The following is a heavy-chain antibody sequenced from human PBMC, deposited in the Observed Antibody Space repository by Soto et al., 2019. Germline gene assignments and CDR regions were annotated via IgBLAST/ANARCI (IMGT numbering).Heavy chain of an antibody. Sequence: SVKVSCKASGGTFSSYAISWVRQAPGQGLEWMGGIIPIFGTANYAQKFQGRVTITADESTSTAYMELSSLRSEDTAVYCCARVLNYYGSGSSSYHFDYWGQGPLVTVSS. CDR1: GGTFSSYA. J-gene: IGHJ4*02. V-gene: IGHV1-69*13. CDR2: IIPIFGTA. D-gene: IGHD3-10*01. CDR3: ARVLNYYGSGSSSYHFDY.